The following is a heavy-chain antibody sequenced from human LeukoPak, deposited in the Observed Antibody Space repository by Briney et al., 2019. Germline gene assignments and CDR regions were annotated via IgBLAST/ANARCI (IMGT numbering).Heavy chain of an antibody. J-gene: IGHJ5*02. CDR1: GGTFSSYA. CDR2: IIPIFGTA. V-gene: IGHV1-69*05. D-gene: IGHD6-13*01. CDR3: AQQLVRGNWFDP. Sequence: GASVKVSCKASGGTFSSYAISWVRQAPGQGLEWMGGIIPIFGTANYAQKFQGRVTITTDESTSTAYMELSSLRSEDTAVYYCAQQLVRGNWFDPWGQGTLVTVSS.